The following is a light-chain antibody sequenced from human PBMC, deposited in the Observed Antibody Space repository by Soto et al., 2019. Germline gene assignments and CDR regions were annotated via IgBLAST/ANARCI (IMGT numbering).Light chain of an antibody. CDR2: RIY. J-gene: IGKJ1*01. V-gene: IGKV3-20*01. Sequence: EPLLTQSRGTLSLSPGERATLSCRATETLGRNYLAWYQQKPGQAPRLLIHRIYIRAAGIPDRFSGSASGTDFTLTISRMEPEDFAMYYCQQYDNFPQTFGRGTKLDIK. CDR1: ETLGRNY. CDR3: QQYDNFPQT.